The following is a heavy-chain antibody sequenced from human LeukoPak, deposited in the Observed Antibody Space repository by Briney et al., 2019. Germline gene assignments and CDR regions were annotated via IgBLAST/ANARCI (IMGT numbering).Heavy chain of an antibody. D-gene: IGHD3-9*01. CDR1: GFTFSSYS. CDR3: AKHRYYDILTGYPEFDY. V-gene: IGHV3-21*04. J-gene: IGHJ4*02. CDR2: ISSSSSYI. Sequence: GGTLRLSCAASGFTFSSYSMNWVRQAPGKGLEWVSSISSSSSYIYYADSVKGRFTISRDNAKNTLYLQMNSLRAEDTAVYYCAKHRYYDILTGYPEFDYWGQGTLVTVSS.